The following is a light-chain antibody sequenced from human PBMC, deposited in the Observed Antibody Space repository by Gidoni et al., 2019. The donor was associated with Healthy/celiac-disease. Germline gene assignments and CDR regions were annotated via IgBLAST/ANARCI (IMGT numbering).Light chain of an antibody. CDR2: QDS. Sequence: SYELTQPPSVSVSPGQTASITCSGDQLVDNYACWYPQKPGQSPVLVIYQDSKRPSGIPARFSGSNSGNTATLTISGTQAMDEADYYCQAWDSSTVVFGGGTKLTVL. CDR1: QLVDNY. CDR3: QAWDSSTVV. J-gene: IGLJ2*01. V-gene: IGLV3-1*01.